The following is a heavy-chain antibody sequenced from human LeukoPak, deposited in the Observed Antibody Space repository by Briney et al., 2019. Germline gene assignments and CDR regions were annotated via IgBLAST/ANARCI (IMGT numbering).Heavy chain of an antibody. CDR1: GGSFSGYY. D-gene: IGHD1-14*01. CDR2: INHSGST. CDR3: ARGLPLDY. J-gene: IGHJ4*02. Sequence: SSETLSLTCAVYGGSFSGYYWSWIHQPPGKGLEWIGEINHSGSTNYNPSLKSRVTISVDTSKNQFSLKLSSVTAADTAVYYCARGLPLDYWGQGTLVTVSS. V-gene: IGHV4-34*01.